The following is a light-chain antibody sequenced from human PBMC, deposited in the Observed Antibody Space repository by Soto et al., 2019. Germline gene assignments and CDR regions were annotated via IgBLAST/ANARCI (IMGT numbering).Light chain of an antibody. Sequence: PYVPAPCVVDVATINCRASQGISSALAWYQQKPGKPPKLLIYHASNLEGGVPSRFSVRGSGTDFTLTISSWQPENFPTNYCQQFHNSTF. CDR3: QQFHNST. CDR2: HAS. J-gene: IGKJ4*02. V-gene: IGKV1D-13*01. CDR1: QGISSA.